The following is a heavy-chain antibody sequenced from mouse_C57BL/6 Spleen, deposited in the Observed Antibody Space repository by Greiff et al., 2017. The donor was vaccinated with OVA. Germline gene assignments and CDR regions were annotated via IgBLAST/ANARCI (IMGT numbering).Heavy chain of an antibody. CDR2: ISSGGSYT. D-gene: IGHD1-1*01. V-gene: IGHV5-6*01. J-gene: IGHJ2*01. CDR1: GFTFSSYG. CDR3: ARRIGSSDYFDY. Sequence: EVQLVESGGDLVKPGGSLKLSCAASGFTFSSYGMSWVRQTPDKRLEWVATISSGGSYTYYPDSVKGRFTISRDNAKNTLYLQMSSLKSEDTAMYYCARRIGSSDYFDYWGQGTTLTVSS.